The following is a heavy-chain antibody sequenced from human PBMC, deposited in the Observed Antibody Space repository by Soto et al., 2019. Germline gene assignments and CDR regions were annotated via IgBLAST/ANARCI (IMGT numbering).Heavy chain of an antibody. Sequence: GGPLRLSGPASGVNFGDYSRDWVRQAPGKGLDWVASISSRDTFIQYGDSVRGRFTISRDNARSTLYLHLNDVRADDTAAYYCARRENDTTSYYWLHWGRGTLVTVSS. CDR1: GVNFGDYS. CDR2: ISSRDTFI. D-gene: IGHD3-22*01. CDR3: ARRENDTTSYYWLH. V-gene: IGHV3-21*06. J-gene: IGHJ4*02.